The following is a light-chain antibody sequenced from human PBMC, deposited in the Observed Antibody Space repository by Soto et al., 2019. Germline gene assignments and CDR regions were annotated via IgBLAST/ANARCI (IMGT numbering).Light chain of an antibody. CDR1: QSIVSY. CDR2: SSS. J-gene: IGKJ2*01. Sequence: DIQMTQSPSSLSASVGDRVSITCRASQSIVSYLNWYQQIPGKAPKLLIYSSSTLQSGVPSRFSGSGSGTDFTLTISILQPADFATYYCQQSYSAPYTFGQWKNLEIK. CDR3: QQSYSAPYT. V-gene: IGKV1-39*01.